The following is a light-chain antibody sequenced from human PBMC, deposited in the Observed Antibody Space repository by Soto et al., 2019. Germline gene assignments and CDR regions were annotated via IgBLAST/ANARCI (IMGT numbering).Light chain of an antibody. J-gene: IGKJ2*01. CDR3: QQSYSTRYT. CDR1: QSISSY. Sequence: DIQMTQSPSSLSASVGDRVTITCRASQSISSYLNWYQQKPGKAPKLLIYAASSLQSGVPSRFSGSGSGTDLTLTIRSLQPEDFATYYCQQSYSTRYTFGQGTKLEIK. V-gene: IGKV1-39*01. CDR2: AAS.